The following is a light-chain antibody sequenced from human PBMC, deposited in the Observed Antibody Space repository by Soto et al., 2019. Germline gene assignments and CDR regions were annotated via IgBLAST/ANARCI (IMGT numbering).Light chain of an antibody. CDR1: QSISNF. CDR3: QQSYNFPRT. V-gene: IGKV1-39*01. J-gene: IGKJ1*01. Sequence: DIQLTQSPSSLSASVGDRVTITCRASQSISNFLNWYQQKPGQAPKLLISSASNVQSGVPSRFSGRGSGTEFTLTISGLQPEDSASYFCQQSYNFPRTFGQATKVDIK. CDR2: SAS.